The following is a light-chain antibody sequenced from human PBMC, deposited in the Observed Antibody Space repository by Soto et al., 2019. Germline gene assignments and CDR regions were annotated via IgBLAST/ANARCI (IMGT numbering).Light chain of an antibody. CDR2: DVS. CDR1: SSDIGTYNF. CDR3: SSYTSSATEI. V-gene: IGLV2-14*03. Sequence: QSALTQAASVSGSPGQSITISCTGTSSDIGTYNFVSWYQHHPGKAPKVMIYDVSDRPSGVSTRFTGSKSGNTASLTISGLQAEDEADYYCSSYTSSATEIFGGGTKLTVL. J-gene: IGLJ2*01.